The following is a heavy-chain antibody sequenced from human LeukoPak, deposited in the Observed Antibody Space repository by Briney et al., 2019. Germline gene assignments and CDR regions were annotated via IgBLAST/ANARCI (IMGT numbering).Heavy chain of an antibody. V-gene: IGHV4-4*02. CDR1: GGSISSSNW. CDR2: IYHSGST. CDR3: ARGVDGYNYANFDY. J-gene: IGHJ4*02. D-gene: IGHD5-24*01. Sequence: PSGTLSLTCAVSGGSISSSNWWSWVRQPPGKGLEWIGEIYHSGSTYYNPSLKSRVTISVDRSKNQFSLKLSSVTAADTAVYYCARGVDGYNYANFDYWGQGTLVTVSS.